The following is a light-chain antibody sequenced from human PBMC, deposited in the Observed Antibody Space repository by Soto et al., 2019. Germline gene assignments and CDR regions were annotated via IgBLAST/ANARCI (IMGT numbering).Light chain of an antibody. Sequence: DIQMTQSPSSVSASVGDRVTIPCRASQGISSWLAWYPKKPGKAPNLLIYAASSLPSGVPSRFSGSEAGTDCTRTISSLQPEDCAIYFCQQANSFPITFGQGTRLEI. CDR1: QGISSW. CDR2: AAS. J-gene: IGKJ5*01. CDR3: QQANSFPIT. V-gene: IGKV1-12*01.